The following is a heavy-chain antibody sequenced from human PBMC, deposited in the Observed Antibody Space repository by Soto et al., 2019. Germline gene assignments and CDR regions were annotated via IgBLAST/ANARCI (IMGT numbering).Heavy chain of an antibody. CDR2: ISSSSSYI. CDR1: GFTFSSYS. J-gene: IGHJ4*02. V-gene: IGHV3-21*01. Sequence: GGSLRLSCAASGFTFSSYSMNWVRQAPGKGLEWVSSISSSSSYIYYADSVKGRFTISRDNAKNSLYLQMNSLRAEDTAVYYCARDESDCGGDCYAIDYWGQGTLVTVSS. CDR3: ARDESDCGGDCYAIDY. D-gene: IGHD2-21*02.